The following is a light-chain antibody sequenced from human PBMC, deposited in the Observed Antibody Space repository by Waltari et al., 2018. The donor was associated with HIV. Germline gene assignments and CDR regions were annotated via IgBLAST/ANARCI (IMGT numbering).Light chain of an antibody. CDR2: AAS. Sequence: DIQLTQSPSFLSASVGDTVTITCRASQGISNYLAWYQQKPGNAPKLLIFAASTLQTGVPSRFSGIGFGTEFTLTISSLLPEDFATYSCQQLDTYPRTFGQGTKVEIK. CDR1: QGISNY. J-gene: IGKJ1*01. CDR3: QQLDTYPRT. V-gene: IGKV1-9*01.